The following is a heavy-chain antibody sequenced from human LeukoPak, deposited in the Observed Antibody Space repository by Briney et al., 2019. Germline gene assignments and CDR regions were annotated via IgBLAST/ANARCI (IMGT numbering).Heavy chain of an antibody. D-gene: IGHD1-7*01. CDR3: ARDVTETNFFDN. CDR2: IYDSGST. V-gene: IGHV4-31*03. J-gene: IGHJ4*02. Sequence: PSETLSLTCTVSGGSISSGGHYWSWIRQHPGKGLEWIGYIYDSGSTYYNPSLRSRITISVDTSKNQFSLKLSSVTAADTAVYYCARDVTETNFFDNWGQGTLVTVSS. CDR1: GGSISSGGHY.